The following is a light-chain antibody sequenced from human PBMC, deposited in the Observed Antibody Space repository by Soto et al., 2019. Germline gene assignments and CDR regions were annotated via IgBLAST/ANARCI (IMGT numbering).Light chain of an antibody. V-gene: IGKV1-5*03. CDR2: KAS. J-gene: IGKJ1*01. Sequence: DIQMTQSASTLSGSVGDRVTITCRASETISSWLAWYQQKPGKAPKLLIYKASTLKSGVPSRCSGSGSGTEFTLTISRLQPDDCATYYCQHYNSYSEAFGQGTKVDIK. CDR3: QHYNSYSEA. CDR1: ETISSW.